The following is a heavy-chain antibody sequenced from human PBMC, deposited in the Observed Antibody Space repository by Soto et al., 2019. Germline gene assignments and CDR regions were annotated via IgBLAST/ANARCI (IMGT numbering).Heavy chain of an antibody. J-gene: IGHJ6*02. D-gene: IGHD2-21*02. CDR2: IDPSDSYT. CDR3: ASHNFFCGGDCNSSGMDV. Sequence: HQVPGGGLEWMGRIDPSDSYTKYNPSFQGLVTISADKSTSTAFLQWSSLRASDTAVYYCASHNFFCGGDCNSSGMDVWGQGTTVTVSS. V-gene: IGHV5-10-1*01.